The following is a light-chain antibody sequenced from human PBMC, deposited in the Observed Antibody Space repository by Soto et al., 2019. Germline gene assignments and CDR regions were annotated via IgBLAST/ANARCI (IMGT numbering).Light chain of an antibody. Sequence: QSALTQPASVSGSPGQSITISCTGTSRDIGNYNYVSWYQQLPGKAPKLVIYEVSNRPSGISDRFSGSKSGQTASLTISRLQSEDEAHYYCAVWDDGLDAWMFGGGTKVTVL. J-gene: IGLJ3*02. CDR1: SRDIGNYNY. CDR2: EVS. CDR3: AVWDDGLDAWM. V-gene: IGLV2-14*01.